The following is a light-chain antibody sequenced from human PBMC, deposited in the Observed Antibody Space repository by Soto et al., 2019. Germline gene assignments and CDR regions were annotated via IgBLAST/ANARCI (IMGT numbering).Light chain of an antibody. CDR1: QSISSW. J-gene: IGKJ1*01. V-gene: IGKV1-5*03. CDR2: KAS. CDR3: QQYNNSPWT. Sequence: DIQMTQSPSTLSASVGDRVTITCRASQSISSWLAWYQQKSGKATQLLIYKASSLESGVPSRFIGSGSGTEFTLTISSLQPDDFATYYCQQYNNSPWTFGQGTKVEIK.